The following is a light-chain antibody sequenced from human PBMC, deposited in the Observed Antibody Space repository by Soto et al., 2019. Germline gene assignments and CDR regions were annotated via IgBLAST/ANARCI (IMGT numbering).Light chain of an antibody. CDR1: QSLLHSNGYNY. V-gene: IGKV2-28*01. CDR3: MEALQTPFT. J-gene: IGKJ3*01. Sequence: DIVMTQSPLSLPVTPGEPASISCRSSQSLLHSNGYNYLDWYLQKPGQSPQLLIYLGSNRASGVPDRFSGSGSGTDFTLKISRVEAEDVGVYYCMEALQTPFTFGPGTEVEIK. CDR2: LGS.